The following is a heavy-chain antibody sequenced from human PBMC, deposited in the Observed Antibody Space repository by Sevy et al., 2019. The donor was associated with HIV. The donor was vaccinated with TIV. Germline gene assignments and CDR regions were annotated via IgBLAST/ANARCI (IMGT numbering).Heavy chain of an antibody. D-gene: IGHD4-17*01. J-gene: IGHJ6*02. CDR2: IYPGDSDT. Sequence: GESLKISCKGSGYSFTSYWIGWVRQMPGKGLEWMGIIYPGDSDTRYSPSFQGQVTISADKSISTAYLQWSSLKASDTAMYYCARAVTHEEHYYYYGMDVWGQGTTVTVS. CDR1: GYSFTSYW. V-gene: IGHV5-51*01. CDR3: ARAVTHEEHYYYYGMDV.